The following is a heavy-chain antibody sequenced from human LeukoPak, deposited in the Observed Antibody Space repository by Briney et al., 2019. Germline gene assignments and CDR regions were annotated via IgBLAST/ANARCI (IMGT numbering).Heavy chain of an antibody. Sequence: PGGSLRLSCAASGFTFSSYGMHWVRQAPGKGLEWVAFIRYDGSNKYYADSVKGRFTISRDNSKNTLYLQMNSLRAEDTAVYYCAKVSTVATTDDASDIWGQGTMVTVPS. D-gene: IGHD5-24*01. V-gene: IGHV3-30*02. CDR1: GFTFSSYG. CDR3: AKVSTVATTDDASDI. CDR2: IRYDGSNK. J-gene: IGHJ3*02.